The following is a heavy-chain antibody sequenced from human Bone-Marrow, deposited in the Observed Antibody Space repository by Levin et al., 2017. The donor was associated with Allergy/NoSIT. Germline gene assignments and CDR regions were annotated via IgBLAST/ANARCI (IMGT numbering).Heavy chain of an antibody. CDR3: ARDGRHGMDV. J-gene: IGHJ6*02. V-gene: IGHV3-13*04. CDR1: GFTFSEYD. Sequence: RTGGSLRLSCAASGFTFSEYDMHWIRQAPGKGLEWVSAIGIAGDTHYPGSVKGRFIISRENGKNSLYLQMSSLRAEDTAVYYCARDGRHGMDVWGQGTKVIVSS. CDR2: IGIAGDT.